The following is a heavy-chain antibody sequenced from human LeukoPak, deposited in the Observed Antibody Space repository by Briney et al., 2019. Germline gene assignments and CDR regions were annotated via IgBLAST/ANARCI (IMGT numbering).Heavy chain of an antibody. CDR3: AAVREGSCSGNTCYPLWDY. CDR1: GFTFTTSA. Sequence: GTSVKVSCKASGFTFTTSAVQWVRQARGQRLEWIGWIVVGSGITSYAQKFKERVTITSDISTSTAYMELSSLRSDDTAVYYCAAVREGSCSGNTCYPLWDYWGQGALVTVSS. D-gene: IGHD2-2*01. J-gene: IGHJ4*02. V-gene: IGHV1-58*01. CDR2: IVVGSGIT.